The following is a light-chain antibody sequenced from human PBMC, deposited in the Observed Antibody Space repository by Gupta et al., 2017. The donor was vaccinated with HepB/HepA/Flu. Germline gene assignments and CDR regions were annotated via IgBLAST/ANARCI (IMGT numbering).Light chain of an antibody. J-gene: IGKJ4*01. CDR2: DAS. CDR3: QQFYNGVT. V-gene: IGKV1D-13*01. CDR1: QGISSA. Sequence: AIQLTQSPSSLSASVGDRVTITCRASQGISSALAWYQQKPGKPPKLLIFDASSLESEVSSRFSGSGYGADFTLTSSSLQPEDFATYYCQQFYNGVTFGGGTKVEIK.